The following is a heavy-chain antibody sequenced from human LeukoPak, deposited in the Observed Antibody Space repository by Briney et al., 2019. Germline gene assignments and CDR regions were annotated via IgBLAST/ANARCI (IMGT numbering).Heavy chain of an antibody. CDR3: ARDTYDSSGYYYRNFDY. J-gene: IGHJ4*02. Sequence: GASVKVSCKASGYTYTSYYMHWVRQAPGQGLEWMGIINPSGGSTSYAQKFQGRVTMTRDTSTSTVYMELSSLRSEDTAVYYCARDTYDSSGYYYRNFDYWGQGTLVTVSS. V-gene: IGHV1-46*01. CDR2: INPSGGST. CDR1: GYTYTSYY. D-gene: IGHD3-22*01.